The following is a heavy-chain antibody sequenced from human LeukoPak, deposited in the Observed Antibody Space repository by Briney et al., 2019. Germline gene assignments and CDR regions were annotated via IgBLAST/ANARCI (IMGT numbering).Heavy chain of an antibody. CDR3: GREPLGHDSSGYYFDY. CDR1: GGSISSGGYY. CDR2: IYYSGST. Sequence: IPSETLSLTCTASGGSISSGGYYWSWIRQHPGKGLEWIGYIYYSGSTYYNPSLKSRVTISVDTSKNQFSLKLSSVTAADTAVYYCGREPLGHDSSGYYFDYWGQGTLVTVSS. V-gene: IGHV4-31*03. J-gene: IGHJ4*02. D-gene: IGHD3-22*01.